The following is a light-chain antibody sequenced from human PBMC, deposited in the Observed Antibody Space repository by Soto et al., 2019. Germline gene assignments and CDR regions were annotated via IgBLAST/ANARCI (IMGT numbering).Light chain of an antibody. CDR1: LSVSSSF. V-gene: IGKV3-20*01. J-gene: IGKJ2*01. CDR3: QQYGSSPET. CDR2: GAS. Sequence: EIVLTQSPGTLSLSPGERATLSCRASLSVSSSFLAWYQQKPGQAPRLHIYGASSRATGIPDRFSGSGSGADFTLTISRLEPEDFAVYYCQQYGSSPETFGQGTKLEIK.